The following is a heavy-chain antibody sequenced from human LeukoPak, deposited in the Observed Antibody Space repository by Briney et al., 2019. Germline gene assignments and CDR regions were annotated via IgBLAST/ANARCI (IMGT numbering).Heavy chain of an antibody. D-gene: IGHD1-1*01. CDR1: GFTFSSLA. Sequence: GGSLRLSCTASGFTFSSLAMTWVRQAPGKGLEWVSTIRSNGDTTYNADSVKGRFTISRDNSKNPLYLELNSLRVEDTATFYCAKGQELDDGVFDSWGQGTMVTVSS. J-gene: IGHJ4*02. V-gene: IGHV3-23*01. CDR3: AKGQELDDGVFDS. CDR2: IRSNGDTT.